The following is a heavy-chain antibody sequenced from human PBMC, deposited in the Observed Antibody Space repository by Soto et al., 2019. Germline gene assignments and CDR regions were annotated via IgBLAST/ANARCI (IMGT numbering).Heavy chain of an antibody. D-gene: IGHD3-10*01. J-gene: IGHJ4*02. CDR2: IIPIFGTA. Sequence: QVQLVQSGAEVQKPGSSVKVSCKASGGTFSSYAISWVRQAPGQGIEWMGGIIPIFGTANYAQKFQGRVTINADESTSTAYMELSSLRSEDTAVYYCARYGSGSYYSSYYFDYWGQGTLVTVSS. CDR1: GGTFSSYA. V-gene: IGHV1-69*01. CDR3: ARYGSGSYYSSYYFDY.